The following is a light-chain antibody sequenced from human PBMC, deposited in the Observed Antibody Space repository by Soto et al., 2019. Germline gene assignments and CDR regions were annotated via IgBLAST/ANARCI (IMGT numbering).Light chain of an antibody. CDR1: QRVSSN. J-gene: IGKJ4*01. CDR2: GAF. Sequence: EIVMTQSPATLSVSPGERVTLSCRASQRVSSNLAWYQQKPGQAPRLLIYGAFTRATGIPARFSGSGSGREFALTISSLQSEDFAVYYGQQCKNWPPLTFGGGTKVEIK. CDR3: QQCKNWPPLT. V-gene: IGKV3-15*01.